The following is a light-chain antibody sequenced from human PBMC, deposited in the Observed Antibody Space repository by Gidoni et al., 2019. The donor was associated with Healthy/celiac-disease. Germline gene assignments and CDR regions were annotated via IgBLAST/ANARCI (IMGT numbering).Light chain of an antibody. Sequence: DIQMTQSPSSLSASVGDRVTITCRASQSIRSYLNWYQQKPGKAPKLLIYAASSLQSGVPSRFSGSGSVTDFTLTISSLQPEDFATYYCQQSYSTPRFGQGTKVEIK. CDR3: QQSYSTPR. CDR1: QSIRSY. J-gene: IGKJ1*01. V-gene: IGKV1-39*01. CDR2: AAS.